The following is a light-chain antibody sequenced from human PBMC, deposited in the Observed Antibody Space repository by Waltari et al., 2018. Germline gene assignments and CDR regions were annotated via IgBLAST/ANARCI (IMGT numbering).Light chain of an antibody. V-gene: IGLV1-40*01. CDR3: QSYDSSVSAWV. J-gene: IGLJ3*02. CDR1: SSNIGAGYD. Sequence: QSVLTQPPSVSGAPGQSITISCTGSSSNIGAGYDVHWYKPLPGTAPTLLIYGHNQRPSGVPDRVSGSKSGTSASLAITGLQAEDEADYYCQSYDSSVSAWVFGGGTKLTVV. CDR2: GHN.